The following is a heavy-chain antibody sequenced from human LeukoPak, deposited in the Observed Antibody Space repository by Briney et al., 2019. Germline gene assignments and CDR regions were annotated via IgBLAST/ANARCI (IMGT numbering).Heavy chain of an antibody. V-gene: IGHV4-59*01. D-gene: IGHD3-22*01. CDR1: GGSISSYY. CDR3: ARGGVRRVYDSSGYYFLDY. Sequence: PSETLSLTCTVSGGSISSYYWSWIRQPPGKGLEWIGYIYYSGSTNYNPSLKSRVPISVDTSKNQFSLKLSSVTAADTAVYYCARGGVRRVYDSSGYYFLDYWGQGTLVTASS. J-gene: IGHJ4*02. CDR2: IYYSGST.